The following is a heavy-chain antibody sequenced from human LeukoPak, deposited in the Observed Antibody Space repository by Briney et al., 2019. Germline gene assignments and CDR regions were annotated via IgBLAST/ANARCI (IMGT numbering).Heavy chain of an antibody. V-gene: IGHV4-39*07. CDR3: ACLTTADAFDI. D-gene: IGHD3-22*01. Sequence: PSETLSLTCTVSGGSISSSSYYWGWIRQPPGKGLEWIGSIYYSGSTYYNPSLKSRVTISADTSKNQFSLKLTSVTAADTAVYYCACLTTADAFDIWGQGTMVTVSS. J-gene: IGHJ3*02. CDR2: IYYSGST. CDR1: GGSISSSSYY.